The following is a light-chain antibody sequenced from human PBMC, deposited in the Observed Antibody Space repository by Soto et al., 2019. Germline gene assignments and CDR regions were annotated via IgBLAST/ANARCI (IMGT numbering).Light chain of an antibody. CDR2: SAS. V-gene: IGKV3-15*01. Sequence: ESEMTQSPATLSVPPGGRATLSCRASQSISDTLAWYQQKPGQAPRLLIYSASRGATGFPARFSGSGSGTDFTLTISSLQSEDFAVYYCQQYNNWLLTFGGGTNVDI. CDR3: QQYNNWLLT. J-gene: IGKJ4*01. CDR1: QSISDT.